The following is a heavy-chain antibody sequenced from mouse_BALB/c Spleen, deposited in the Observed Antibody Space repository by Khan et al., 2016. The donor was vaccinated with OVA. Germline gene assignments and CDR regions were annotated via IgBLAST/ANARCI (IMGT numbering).Heavy chain of an antibody. CDR1: GFTFRSYG. J-gene: IGHJ2*01. CDR2: INSNGGST. V-gene: IGHV5-6-3*01. Sequence: EVELVESGGGLVQPGGSLKLSCAASGFTFRSYGMSWVRQTPDKRLELVATINSNGGSTYYPDSVKGRFTISRANAKNTLYLQMSSLKSEDTAMYYCARMARTINWGQGTTLTVSS. CDR3: ARMARTIN.